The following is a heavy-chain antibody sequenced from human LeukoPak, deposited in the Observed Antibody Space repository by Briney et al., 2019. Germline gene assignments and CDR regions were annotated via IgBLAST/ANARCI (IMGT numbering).Heavy chain of an antibody. J-gene: IGHJ4*02. CDR3: AKDERASRPPTSPHFDY. D-gene: IGHD2/OR15-2a*01. Sequence: GGSLRLSCAASGFTFSSYGMHWVRQAPGKGLEWVSAISGSGGSTYYADSVKGRFTISRDNSKNTLYLQTNSLRAEDTAVYYCAKDERASRPPTSPHFDYWGQGTLVTVSS. CDR2: ISGSGGST. V-gene: IGHV3-23*01. CDR1: GFTFSSYG.